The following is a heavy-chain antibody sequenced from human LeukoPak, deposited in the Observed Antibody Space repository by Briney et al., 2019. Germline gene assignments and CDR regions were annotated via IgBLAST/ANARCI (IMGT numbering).Heavy chain of an antibody. CDR2: INPNSGGT. Sequence: ASVKVSCKASGYTFTGYYMHWVRQAPGQGLEWMGWINPNSGGTNYAQKFQGWVTMTRDTSISTAYMELSRLRSDDTAVYYCARGAPIYMVSFGGFDYWGQGTLVTVSS. J-gene: IGHJ4*02. CDR1: GYTFTGYY. V-gene: IGHV1-2*04. CDR3: ARGAPIYMVSFGGFDY. D-gene: IGHD5/OR15-5a*01.